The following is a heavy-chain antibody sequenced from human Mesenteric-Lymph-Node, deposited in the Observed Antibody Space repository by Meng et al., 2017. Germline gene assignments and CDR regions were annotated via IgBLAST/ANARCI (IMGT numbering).Heavy chain of an antibody. CDR1: GFSVRSNY. CDR2: IYSGGDT. CDR3: ARAENSWYQLIY. D-gene: IGHD2-2*01. Sequence: GGSLRLSCAASGFSVRSNYMTWVRQAPGKGLEWVSVIYSGGDTYYADSVKGRFTISKDNSKNTLFLQMNSLRSEDTAVYYCARAENSWYQLIYWGQGTLVTVSS. J-gene: IGHJ4*02. V-gene: IGHV3-66*02.